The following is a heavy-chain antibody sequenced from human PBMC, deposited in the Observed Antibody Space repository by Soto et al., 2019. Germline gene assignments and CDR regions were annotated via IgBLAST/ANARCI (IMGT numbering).Heavy chain of an antibody. J-gene: IGHJ4*02. D-gene: IGHD6-19*01. CDR1: GFSLTTSGVG. CDR2: IYWDDDK. CDR3: ARRLPGSSTGWDTVIFDY. V-gene: IGHV2-5*02. Sequence: QITLEESSPTRVKPTQTLTLTCAFSGFSLTTSGVGVGWIRQPPGKALEWLAFIYWDDDKRYSPSLRSRLAISKDTSKNQVILTMTNMDPVDTATYFCARRLPGSSTGWDTVIFDYWGQGTLVTVSS.